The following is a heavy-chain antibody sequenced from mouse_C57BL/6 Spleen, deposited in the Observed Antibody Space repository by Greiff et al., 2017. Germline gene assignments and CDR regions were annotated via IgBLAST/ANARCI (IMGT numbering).Heavy chain of an antibody. J-gene: IGHJ3*01. Sequence: QVQLQQPGAELVRPGTSVKLSCKASGYTFTSYWMHWVKQRPGQGLEWIGVIDPSDSYTNYNQKFKGKATLTVDTSSSTAYMQLSSLTSEDSAVYYCASPYYDYAWFAYWGQGTLVTVSA. CDR1: GYTFTSYW. CDR3: ASPYYDYAWFAY. CDR2: IDPSDSYT. D-gene: IGHD2-4*01. V-gene: IGHV1-59*01.